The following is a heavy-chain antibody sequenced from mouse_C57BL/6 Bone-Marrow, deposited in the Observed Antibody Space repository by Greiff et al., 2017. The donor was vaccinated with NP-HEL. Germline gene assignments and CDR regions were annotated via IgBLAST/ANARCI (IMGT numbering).Heavy chain of an antibody. J-gene: IGHJ2*01. Sequence: EVQLVESGGDLVKPGGSLKLSCAASGFTFSSYGMSWVRQTPDKRLEWVATISSGGSYTYYPDSVKGRFTISRDNAKNTLYLQMSSLKSEDTAMYYCARGGYYSHYLYYFDYWGQGTTLTVSS. V-gene: IGHV5-6*01. CDR3: ARGGYYSHYLYYFDY. CDR2: ISSGGSYT. D-gene: IGHD2-5*01. CDR1: GFTFSSYG.